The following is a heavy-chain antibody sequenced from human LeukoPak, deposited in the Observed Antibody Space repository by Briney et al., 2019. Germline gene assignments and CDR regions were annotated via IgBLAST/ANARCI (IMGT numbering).Heavy chain of an antibody. Sequence: PSETLSLTCTVSGGSISSSSYYWGWIRQPPGKGLEWIGSIYYSGSTYYNPSLKSRVTISVDTSKNQFSLKLSSVTAADTAVYYCARGLLLGGPGYYYDSSGYYLDYWGQGTLVTVSS. CDR3: ARGLLLGGPGYYYDSSGYYLDY. J-gene: IGHJ4*02. CDR2: IYYSGST. D-gene: IGHD3-22*01. V-gene: IGHV4-39*07. CDR1: GGSISSSSYY.